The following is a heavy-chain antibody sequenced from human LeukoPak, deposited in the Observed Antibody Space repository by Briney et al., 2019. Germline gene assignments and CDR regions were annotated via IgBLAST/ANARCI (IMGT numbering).Heavy chain of an antibody. J-gene: IGHJ4*02. CDR1: GGSISSGGYY. CDR2: IYYSGST. Sequence: PSETLSLTCTVSGGSISSGGYYWSWIRQHPGKGLEWIGYIYYSGSTYYNPSLKSRVTISVDRSKNQFSLKLSSVTAADTAVYYCARAGLTGSCYDYWGQGTLVTVSS. D-gene: IGHD2-15*01. CDR3: ARAGLTGSCYDY. V-gene: IGHV4-31*03.